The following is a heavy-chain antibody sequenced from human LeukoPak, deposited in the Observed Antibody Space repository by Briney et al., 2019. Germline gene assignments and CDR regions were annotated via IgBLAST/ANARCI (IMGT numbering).Heavy chain of an antibody. CDR2: IDTSGST. J-gene: IGHJ4*02. Sequence: PSETLSLTCTVSGGSISSGSYYWSWIQQPAGKGLEWIGRIDTSGSTNYNPSLKSRVTMSADTSKKQFSLKLRSVTAADTAVYYCAREGIYGDYRHWGQGTLVTVSS. D-gene: IGHD4-17*01. CDR1: GGSISSGSYY. V-gene: IGHV4-61*02. CDR3: AREGIYGDYRH.